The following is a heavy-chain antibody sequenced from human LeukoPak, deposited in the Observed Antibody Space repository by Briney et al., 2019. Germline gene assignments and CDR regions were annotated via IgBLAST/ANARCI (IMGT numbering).Heavy chain of an antibody. D-gene: IGHD4-17*01. Sequence: PGGSLRLSCAASGFTFSSYSMNWVRQAPGKGLEWVSYISSSSSTIYYADSVKGRFTISRDNAKNSLYLQMNSLRAEDTAVYYCARDLVVPITRPYGHNRRGSPFDYWGQGTLVTVSS. J-gene: IGHJ4*02. CDR1: GFTFSSYS. CDR3: ARDLVVPITRPYGHNRRGSPFDY. V-gene: IGHV3-48*01. CDR2: ISSSSSTI.